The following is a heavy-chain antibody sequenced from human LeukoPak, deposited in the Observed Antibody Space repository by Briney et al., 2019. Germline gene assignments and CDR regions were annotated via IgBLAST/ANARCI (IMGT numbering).Heavy chain of an antibody. CDR3: ARPLPRYCSSTSCRRGDAFDI. Sequence: SETLSLTCAVYGGSFGGYYWSWIRQPPGKGLEWIGEINHSGSTNYNPSLKSRVTISVDTSKNQFSLKLSSVTAADTAVYYCARPLPRYCSSTSCRRGDAFDIWGQGTMVTVSS. D-gene: IGHD2-2*01. J-gene: IGHJ3*02. V-gene: IGHV4-34*01. CDR2: INHSGST. CDR1: GGSFGGYY.